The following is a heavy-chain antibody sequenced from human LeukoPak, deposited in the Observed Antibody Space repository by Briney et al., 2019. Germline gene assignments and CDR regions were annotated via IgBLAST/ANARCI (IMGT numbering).Heavy chain of an antibody. J-gene: IGHJ4*02. V-gene: IGHV3-9*01. CDR3: AREVTGYSSSWYYFDY. CDR2: ISWNSGSI. D-gene: IGHD6-13*01. CDR1: GFTFDDYA. Sequence: PGGSLRLSCAASGFTFDDYAMHWVRQAPGKGLEWVSGISWNSGSIGYADSVKGRFTISRDNAKNSLYLQMNSLRAEDTAVYYCAREVTGYSSSWYYFDYWGQGTLVTVSS.